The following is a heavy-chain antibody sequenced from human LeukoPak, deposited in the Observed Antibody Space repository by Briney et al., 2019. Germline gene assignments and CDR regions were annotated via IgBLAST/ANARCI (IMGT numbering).Heavy chain of an antibody. CDR1: GYTFTDYY. D-gene: IGHD2-15*01. Sequence: ASVTVSCKASGYTFTDYYMHWVQQAPGKGLEWMGRVDPEDGETIYAEKFQGRVTITADTSTDTAYMELSSLRSEDTAVYYCRTIPVVVATKKYYYYYYMDVWGKGAAVTVSS. V-gene: IGHV1-69-2*01. CDR2: VDPEDGET. CDR3: RTIPVVVATKKYYYYYYMDV. J-gene: IGHJ6*03.